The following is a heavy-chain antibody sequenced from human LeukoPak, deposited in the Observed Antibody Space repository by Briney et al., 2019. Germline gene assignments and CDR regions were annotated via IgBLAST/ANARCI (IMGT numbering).Heavy chain of an antibody. J-gene: IGHJ4*02. CDR3: ARGTYYYGSGSLYYFDY. Sequence: GGSLRLSCAASGFTVSSNYLSWVRQAPGKGLVWVSALHSGGHTFYADSVRGRFTISRDISKNALYLQMNNLGAEDTALYYCARGTYYYGSGSLYYFDYWGQGTLVTVSS. D-gene: IGHD3-10*01. V-gene: IGHV3-53*01. CDR2: LHSGGHT. CDR1: GFTVSSNY.